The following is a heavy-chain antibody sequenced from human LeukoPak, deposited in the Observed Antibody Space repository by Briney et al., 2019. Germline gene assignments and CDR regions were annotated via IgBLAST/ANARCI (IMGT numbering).Heavy chain of an antibody. CDR2: IYYSGST. CDR1: GGSISSSTYY. J-gene: IGHJ4*02. Sequence: PSETLSLTCTVSGGSISSSTYYWGWIRQPPGKGLEWLGSIYYSGSTSYNPSLKSRVTTSVDTSKNQVSLKLDTVTAADTAVYYCARNASDSGTSYFDYWGQGTLVTVSS. V-gene: IGHV4-39*01. CDR3: ARNASDSGTSYFDY. D-gene: IGHD1-26*01.